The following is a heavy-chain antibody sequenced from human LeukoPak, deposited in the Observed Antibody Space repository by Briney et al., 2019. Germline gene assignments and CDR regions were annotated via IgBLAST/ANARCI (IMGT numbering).Heavy chain of an antibody. Sequence: KAGGSLRLSCAASGFTFREDNMRWISQAPGEGVGWVSYISSSGSGIYNAYSVKGPFTISRDNSKNSLYLQITSLRAEDTSVYYCARAFNDAFYIWGQGTVVTVSS. J-gene: IGHJ3*02. CDR3: ARAFNDAFYI. V-gene: IGHV3-11*04. CDR2: ISSSGSGI. CDR1: GFTFREDN.